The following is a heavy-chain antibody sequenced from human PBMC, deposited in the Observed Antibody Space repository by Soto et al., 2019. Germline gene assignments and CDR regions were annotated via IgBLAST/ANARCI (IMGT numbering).Heavy chain of an antibody. V-gene: IGHV4-30-4*01. Sequence: SETLSLTCTVSGGSIRSDYWSGIRQPPGQGLEWIGNIYYRWSTSYNPSLKSRVTISLDTSNNQFSLSLSSVSAADTALYFCARDRSSSPDYFDSWGQGTLVTVSS. CDR1: GGSIRSDY. J-gene: IGHJ4*02. CDR2: IYYRWST. CDR3: ARDRSSSPDYFDS. D-gene: IGHD2-15*01.